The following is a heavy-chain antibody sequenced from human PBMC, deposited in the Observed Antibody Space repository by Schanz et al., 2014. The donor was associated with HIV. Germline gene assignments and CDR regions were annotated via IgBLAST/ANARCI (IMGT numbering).Heavy chain of an antibody. CDR1: GDSISSYF. Sequence: QVQLQESGPGVVKPSETLSLTCTVSGDSISSYFWTWIRQPPGKGLEWIGRINHSGSTNYNPSLKSRVTISVDTSKNQFSLKLSSVTAADTAVYYCGRVSGYYGMDVWGQGTAVTVSS. D-gene: IGHD6-25*01. J-gene: IGHJ6*02. V-gene: IGHV4-34*01. CDR3: GRVSGYYGMDV. CDR2: INHSGST.